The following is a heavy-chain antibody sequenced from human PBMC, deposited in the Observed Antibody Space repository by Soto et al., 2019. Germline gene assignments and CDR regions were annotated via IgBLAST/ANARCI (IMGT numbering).Heavy chain of an antibody. CDR2: FDPEDGET. CDR1: GYTLTELS. D-gene: IGHD3-22*01. V-gene: IGHV1-24*01. CDR3: ATEPDRGDYGSSGYYTPFDY. J-gene: IGHJ4*02. Sequence: ASVKVSCKVSGYTLTELSMHWVRQAPGKGLEWMGGFDPEDGETIYAQKFQGRVTMTEDTSTDTAYMELSSLRSEDTAVYYCATEPDRGDYGSSGYYTPFDYWGQGTLVTVSS.